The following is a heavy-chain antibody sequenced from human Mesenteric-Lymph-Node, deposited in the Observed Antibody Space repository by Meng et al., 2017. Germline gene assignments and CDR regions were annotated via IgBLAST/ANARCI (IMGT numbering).Heavy chain of an antibody. D-gene: IGHD3-16*01. CDR1: EFTFGDDT. CDR3: TRDSWGHMPPNSFDI. V-gene: IGHV3-49*03. J-gene: IGHJ3*02. Sequence: GESLKISCTASEFTFGDDTMSWFRQAPGKGLEWVGFISSKAYGGTSEYAASVKGRFTISRDDSKSIAYLQMNSLKTEDTAVYYCTRDSWGHMPPNSFDIWGQGTMVTVSS. CDR2: ISSKAYGGTS.